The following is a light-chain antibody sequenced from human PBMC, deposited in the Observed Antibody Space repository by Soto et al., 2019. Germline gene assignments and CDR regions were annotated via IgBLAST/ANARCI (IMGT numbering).Light chain of an antibody. Sequence: QSALTQPRSVSASPGQSVAISCTGTSSDVGGYTYVSWYQLHPGKAPKLMIYDVNKRPSGVPDRFSGSKSGNTASLTISGLQAEDEADYYCCSDAGTYTYVFGTGTKLTVL. V-gene: IGLV2-11*01. J-gene: IGLJ1*01. CDR2: DVN. CDR1: SSDVGGYTY. CDR3: CSDAGTYTYV.